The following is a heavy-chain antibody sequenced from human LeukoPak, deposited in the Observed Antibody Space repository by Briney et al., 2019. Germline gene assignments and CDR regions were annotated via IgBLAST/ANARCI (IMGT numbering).Heavy chain of an antibody. CDR2: MSVSGNTI. V-gene: IGHV3-11*01. CDR3: ARDSVTRGFDY. D-gene: IGHD4-17*01. J-gene: IGHJ4*02. CDR1: GFTFSDYY. Sequence: GGSLRLSCAASGFTFSDYYMSWIRQAPGKGLEWVSCMSVSGNTIYYADSVKGRFTISRDNAKNSLFLQMNSLRAEDTAVYYCARDSVTRGFDYWGQGSLVTVSS.